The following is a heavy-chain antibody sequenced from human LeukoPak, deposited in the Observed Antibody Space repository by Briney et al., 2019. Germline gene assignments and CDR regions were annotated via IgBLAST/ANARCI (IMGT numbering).Heavy chain of an antibody. J-gene: IGHJ5*02. CDR1: GGSISSYY. V-gene: IGHV4-4*09. CDR3: ARRGGSGPGWFDP. Sequence: SETLSLTCTVSGGSISSYYWSWIRQPPGKGLEWIGYIYTSGSTNYNPSLKSRVTISVDTSKNQFSLKLSSVTAADTAVYYCARRGGSGPGWFDPWGQGTLVTVSS. CDR2: IYTSGST. D-gene: IGHD3-10*01.